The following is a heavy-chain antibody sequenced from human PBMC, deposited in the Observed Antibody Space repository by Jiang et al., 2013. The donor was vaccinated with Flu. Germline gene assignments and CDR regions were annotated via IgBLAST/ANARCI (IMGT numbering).Heavy chain of an antibody. D-gene: IGHD3-3*01. CDR2: IDWADDK. CDR1: GFSLSTRGMC. V-gene: IGHV2-70*19. CDR3: ARNYDSLSPHYPPGFDI. Sequence: KPTQTLTLTCSFSGFSLSTRGMCVSWVRQPPGKALEWLALIDWADDKHYNTSLKTRLSISKDTSKNQVVLTMTNMDPVDTATYFCARNYDSLSPHYPPGFDIWGRGDEWSPSLQ. J-gene: IGHJ3*02.